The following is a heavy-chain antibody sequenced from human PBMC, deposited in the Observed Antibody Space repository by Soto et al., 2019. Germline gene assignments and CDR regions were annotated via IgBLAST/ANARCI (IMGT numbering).Heavy chain of an antibody. J-gene: IGHJ4*02. Sequence: SETLSLTCAFSGGSISSGGYSWSWIRQPPGKGLEWIGYIYHSGSTYYNPSLKSRVTISVDRSKNQFSLKLSSVTAADTAVYYCARGGVDYYDSGGYYFSPYYFDYWGQGTLVTVSS. CDR2: IYHSGST. V-gene: IGHV4-30-2*01. D-gene: IGHD3-22*01. CDR3: ARGGVDYYDSGGYYFSPYYFDY. CDR1: GGSISSGGYS.